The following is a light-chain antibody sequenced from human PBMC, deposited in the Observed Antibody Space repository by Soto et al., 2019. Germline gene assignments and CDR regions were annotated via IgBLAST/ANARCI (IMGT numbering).Light chain of an antibody. CDR1: QSVSSS. Sequence: EIVLTQSPATLSFSPGERATLSCRASQSVSSSLAWYQQKPGQAPRLLIYDAFNRATGIPARFSGSGSGTDFTLTISSLEPEDFAVYYCQHHSNWPITFGQGTRLEIK. J-gene: IGKJ5*01. V-gene: IGKV3-11*01. CDR3: QHHSNWPIT. CDR2: DAF.